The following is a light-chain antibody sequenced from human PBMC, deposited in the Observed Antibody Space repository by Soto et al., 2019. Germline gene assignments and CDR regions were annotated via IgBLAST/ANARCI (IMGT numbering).Light chain of an antibody. CDR3: QQYYSSAIT. CDR2: GAS. V-gene: IGKV3-20*01. CDR1: QSVSSSY. Sequence: EIVLTQSPGTLSLSPGERATLSCRASQSVSSSYLAWYQQKPGQAPRLLIYGASSRATGIPDRFSGSGSGTDFTLTISRLEAEDIAVYYCQQYYSSAITFGEGTRLEIK. J-gene: IGKJ5*01.